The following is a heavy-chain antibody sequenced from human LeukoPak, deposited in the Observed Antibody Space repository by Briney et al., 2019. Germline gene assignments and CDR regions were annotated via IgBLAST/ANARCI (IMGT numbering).Heavy chain of an antibody. CDR3: ARGESSHFDY. Sequence: KPGGSLRLSCTASGFPFSDFYMAWIRQPPGKGLEYISYLSSGGTTISYADSVRGRFTISRDNAKNTLYLQMNSLRAEDTAVYYCARGESSHFDYWGQGTLVTVSS. CDR2: LSSGGTTI. D-gene: IGHD3-16*01. V-gene: IGHV3-11*04. J-gene: IGHJ4*02. CDR1: GFPFSDFY.